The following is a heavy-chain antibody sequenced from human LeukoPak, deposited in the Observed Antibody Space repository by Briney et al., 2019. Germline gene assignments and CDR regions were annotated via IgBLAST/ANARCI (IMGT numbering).Heavy chain of an antibody. CDR3: AREAYCSGGSCYTN. J-gene: IGHJ4*02. CDR2: IRISGTTT. V-gene: IGHV3-48*01. CDR1: AFIFTTRS. D-gene: IGHD2-15*01. Sequence: PGVIMMLSCPASAFIFTTRSMNLVRQALGKGLEWVSSIRISGTTTYYADSVKGRFTTSRDNAKNSLYLQMNSLRAEDTAVYYCAREAYCSGGSCYTNWGQGTLVTVSS.